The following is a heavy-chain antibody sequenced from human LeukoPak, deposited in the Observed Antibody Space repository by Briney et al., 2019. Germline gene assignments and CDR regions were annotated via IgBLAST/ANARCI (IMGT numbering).Heavy chain of an antibody. CDR2: LSGSGTNT. J-gene: IGHJ4*02. V-gene: IGHV3-23*01. CDR3: AKCGHTAVSGTCLHY. D-gene: IGHD1-26*01. Sequence: QPGGPLRLSCGASGFRFSRYAMLWAPDAPRKALEWVSSLSGSGTNTCYGDFVKGRCTISIDHSKNMLYVQMNSLRAEDTAVYYCAKCGHTAVSGTCLHYWGQGILVTVSS. CDR1: GFRFSRYA.